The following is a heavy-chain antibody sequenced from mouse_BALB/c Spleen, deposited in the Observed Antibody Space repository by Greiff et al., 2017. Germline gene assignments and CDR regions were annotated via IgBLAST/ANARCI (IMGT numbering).Heavy chain of an antibody. CDR2: IDPYYGGT. CDR3: ARYGYDGYYFDY. D-gene: IGHD2-14*01. CDR1: GYSFTGYN. V-gene: IGHV1S135*01. J-gene: IGHJ2*01. Sequence: VQLKESGPELEKPGASVKISCKASGYSFTGYNMNWVKQSHGKSLEWIGNIDPYYGGTSYNQKFKGKATLTVDKSSSTAYMQLKSLTSEDSAVYYCARYGYDGYYFDYWGQGTTLTVSS.